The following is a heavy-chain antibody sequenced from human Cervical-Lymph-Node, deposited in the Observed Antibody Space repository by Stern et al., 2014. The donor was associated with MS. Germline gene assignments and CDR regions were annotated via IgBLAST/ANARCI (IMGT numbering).Heavy chain of an antibody. D-gene: IGHD3-22*01. J-gene: IGHJ3*02. CDR2: IYPGDSDT. Sequence: EVQLVESGAEVKKPGESLKISCKGSGYSFTSYWIDWVSQMPGKGLEWMGIIYPGDSDTRYSPSFQGQVTISADKSISTAYLQWSSLKASDTAMYYCASFPYDSSGYRDDAFDIWGQGTMVTVSS. V-gene: IGHV5-51*01. CDR1: GYSFTSYW. CDR3: ASFPYDSSGYRDDAFDI.